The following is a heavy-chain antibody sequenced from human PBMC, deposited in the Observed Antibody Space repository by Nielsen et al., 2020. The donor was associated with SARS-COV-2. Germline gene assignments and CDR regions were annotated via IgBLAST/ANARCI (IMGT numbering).Heavy chain of an antibody. CDR1: GFTFSIYS. CDR2: IDSSDNYK. J-gene: IGHJ4*02. CDR3: SKDPRNGLVRGVIIDY. V-gene: IGHV3-21*01. Sequence: GESLKISCEASGFTFSIYSMNWVRQAPGKGLEWVSFIDSSDNYKYYADSVKGRFTISRDSAKNPLYPQMDSLRAHDTAVYYCSKDPRNGLVRGVIIDYWGQGTLVTVSS. D-gene: IGHD3-10*01.